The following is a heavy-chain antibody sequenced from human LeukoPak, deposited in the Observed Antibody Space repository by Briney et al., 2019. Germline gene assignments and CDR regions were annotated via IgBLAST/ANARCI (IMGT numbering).Heavy chain of an antibody. Sequence: ASVKVSFKAFGYTFISYYMNWVRQAPGQGLEWMGIINPSGGSTSYAQKFQGRVTMTRDTSTSTVYMELSSLRSEDTAVYYCARGRLSTVVSPLWDWGQGTLVTVSS. CDR3: ARGRLSTVVSPLWD. CDR1: GYTFISYY. V-gene: IGHV1-46*01. D-gene: IGHD4-23*01. J-gene: IGHJ4*02. CDR2: INPSGGST.